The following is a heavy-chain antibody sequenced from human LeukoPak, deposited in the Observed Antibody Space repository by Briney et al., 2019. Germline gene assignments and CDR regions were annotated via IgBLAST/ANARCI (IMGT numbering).Heavy chain of an antibody. D-gene: IGHD6-6*01. CDR1: GGSISGYY. Sequence: SETLSLTCTVSGGSISGYYWNWIRQPPGKGLEWIGYIYYSGSTNYNPSLKSRVTTLVDTSENQFSLRLSSVTAADTAVYYCAREYSSSSGRRAFDFWGQGTMVTVSS. CDR3: AREYSSSSGRRAFDF. V-gene: IGHV4-59*08. J-gene: IGHJ3*01. CDR2: IYYSGST.